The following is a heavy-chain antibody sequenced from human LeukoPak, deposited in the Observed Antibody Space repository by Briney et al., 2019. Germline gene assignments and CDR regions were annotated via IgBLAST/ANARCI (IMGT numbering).Heavy chain of an antibody. D-gene: IGHD3-22*01. J-gene: IGHJ3*02. Sequence: ASVKVSCKASGYTFTGYYIHWVRQAPGQGLGWMGWINPNSGGTNYAQKFQGRVTMTRDTSISTAYMELSRLRSDDTAVYYCARLITMIVVADAFDIWGQGTMVTVSS. CDR3: ARLITMIVVADAFDI. CDR1: GYTFTGYY. V-gene: IGHV1-2*02. CDR2: INPNSGGT.